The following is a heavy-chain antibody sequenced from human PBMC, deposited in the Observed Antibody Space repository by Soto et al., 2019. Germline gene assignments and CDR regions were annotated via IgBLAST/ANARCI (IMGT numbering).Heavy chain of an antibody. D-gene: IGHD6-13*01. J-gene: IGHJ4*02. CDR3: AKSSWPKYYYFDY. CDR1: GFTFSSYG. Sequence: PGGSLRLSCAASGFTFSSYGMHWVRQAPGKGLEWVAVISYDGSNKYYADSVKGRFTISRDNSKNTLYLQMNSLRAEDTAVYYCAKSSWPKYYYFDYWGQGTLVTVS. V-gene: IGHV3-30*18. CDR2: ISYDGSNK.